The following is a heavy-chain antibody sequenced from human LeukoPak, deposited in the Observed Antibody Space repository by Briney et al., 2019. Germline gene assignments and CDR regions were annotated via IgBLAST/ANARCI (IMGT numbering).Heavy chain of an antibody. CDR2: IIPIFGTA. J-gene: IGHJ3*02. Sequence: SVKVSCKASGGTFSSYAISWVRQAPGQGLEWMGGIIPIFGTANYAQKFQGRVTITADESTSTAYMELSSLRSEDTAVYYCARASNCSSTSCYGNAFDIWGQGTMVTVSS. V-gene: IGHV1-69*13. CDR1: GGTFSSYA. CDR3: ARASNCSSTSCYGNAFDI. D-gene: IGHD2-2*01.